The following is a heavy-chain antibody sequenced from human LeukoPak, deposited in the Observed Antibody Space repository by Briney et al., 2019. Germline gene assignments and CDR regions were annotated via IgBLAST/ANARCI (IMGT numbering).Heavy chain of an antibody. V-gene: IGHV1-2*02. CDR2: INPNSGGT. D-gene: IGHD3-22*01. CDR1: GYTFTSYG. J-gene: IGHJ4*02. Sequence: ASVKVSCKASGYTFTSYGITWVRQAPGQGLEWMGWINPNSGGTNYAQKFQGRVTMTRDTSISTAYMELSRLRSDDTAVYYCARGGLYGSSGSYIHALDYWGQGTLVTVSS. CDR3: ARGGLYGSSGSYIHALDY.